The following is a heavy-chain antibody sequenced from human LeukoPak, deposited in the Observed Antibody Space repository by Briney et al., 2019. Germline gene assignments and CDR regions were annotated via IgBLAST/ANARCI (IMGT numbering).Heavy chain of an antibody. CDR3: ARDPYDFWSGYPPAGFDY. V-gene: IGHV3-7*01. D-gene: IGHD3-3*01. Sequence: GGSLRLSCVASGFTFSSSWMNWVRQAPGKGLEWVANIKGDGSVQSYVDSVKGRFTISRDNAKNSLFLEMNSLRAEDTAVYYCARDPYDFWSGYPPAGFDYWGRGTLVTVSS. J-gene: IGHJ4*02. CDR1: GFTFSSSW. CDR2: IKGDGSVQ.